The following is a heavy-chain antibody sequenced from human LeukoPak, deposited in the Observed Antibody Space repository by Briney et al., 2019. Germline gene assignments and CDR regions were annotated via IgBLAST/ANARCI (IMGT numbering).Heavy chain of an antibody. CDR3: ARGVYGSGSGGLDP. Sequence: GGSLRLSCAASGFTFSNYDMHWVRQARGKGLGWVAAIGTAGDTYYPGSVKGRFTISRENAKNSLYLQMNSLRAGDTAVYYCARGVYGSGSGGLDPWGQGTLVTVSS. D-gene: IGHD3-10*01. CDR2: IGTAGDT. V-gene: IGHV3-13*04. J-gene: IGHJ5*02. CDR1: GFTFSNYD.